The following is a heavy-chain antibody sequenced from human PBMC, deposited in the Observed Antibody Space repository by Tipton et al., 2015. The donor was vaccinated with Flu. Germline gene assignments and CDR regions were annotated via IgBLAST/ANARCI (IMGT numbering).Heavy chain of an antibody. CDR2: IIPIFGTA. CDR1: GGTFSSYA. Sequence: QLVQSGAEVKKPGSSVKVSCKASGGTFSSYAISWVRQAPGQGLEWMGRIIPIFGTANYAQKFQGRVTITADESTSTAYMELSSLRSEDTAVYYCARDHSSSGYLGHDYYLDYGGQGTLPPVSS. CDR3: ARDHSSSGYLGHDYYLDY. D-gene: IGHD6-13*01. J-gene: IGHJ4*02. V-gene: IGHV1-69*15.